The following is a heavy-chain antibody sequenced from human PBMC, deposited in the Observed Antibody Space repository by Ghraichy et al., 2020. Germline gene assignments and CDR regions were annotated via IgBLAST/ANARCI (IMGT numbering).Heavy chain of an antibody. CDR1: GFTFDDYA. CDR2: ISWNSGSI. CDR3: AKESDSSGYFGAFDI. Sequence: GGSLRLSCAASGFTFDDYAMHWVRQAPGKGLEWVSGISWNSGSIGYADSVKGRFTISRDNAKNSLYLQMNSLRAEDTALYYCAKESDSSGYFGAFDIWGQGTMVTVSS. D-gene: IGHD3-22*01. V-gene: IGHV3-9*01. J-gene: IGHJ3*02.